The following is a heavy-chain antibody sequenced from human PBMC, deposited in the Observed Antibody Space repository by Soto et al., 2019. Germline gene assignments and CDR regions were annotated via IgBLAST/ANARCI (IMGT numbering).Heavy chain of an antibody. Sequence: EVQLVESGGGLVKPGGSLRLSCTASGFTFNNAWLSWVRQAPGKGLEWVGRIKSKTDGGTTDYAAPVKGRFTISRDDSENMLDLQMNSLKTEDTAVYYCTTGLGQQELAFDYWGQGTLLTVSS. CDR2: IKSKTDGGTT. CDR3: TTGLGQQELAFDY. D-gene: IGHD6-13*01. CDR1: GFTFNNAW. J-gene: IGHJ4*02. V-gene: IGHV3-15*01.